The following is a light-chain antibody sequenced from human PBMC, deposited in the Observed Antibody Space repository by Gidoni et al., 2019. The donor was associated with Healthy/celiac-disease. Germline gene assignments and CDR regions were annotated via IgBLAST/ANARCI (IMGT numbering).Light chain of an antibody. Sequence: EIVLTQSPATLSFSPGGRTTLSFRASQRLSSYLAWYQQKPGQAPRLLIYAASNRATGVPSRFSGSGSGTDFTLTISSLEPEDFAVYYCQQSSNWPLTFGGGTKVEIK. CDR1: QRLSSY. V-gene: IGKV3-11*01. CDR3: QQSSNWPLT. J-gene: IGKJ4*01. CDR2: AAS.